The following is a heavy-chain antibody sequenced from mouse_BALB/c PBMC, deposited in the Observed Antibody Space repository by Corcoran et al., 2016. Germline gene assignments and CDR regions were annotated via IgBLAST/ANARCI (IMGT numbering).Heavy chain of an antibody. J-gene: IGHJ3*01. Sequence: EVQLQQSGAELVKPGASVKLSCTASGFNIKDTYMHWVKQRPEQGLEWIGRIDPANGNTKYDPKFQGKATITADTSSNTAYLQLSSLTSEDTAVYYCYYYGSSYWFAYWGQGTLVTVSA. V-gene: IGHV14-3*02. CDR3: YYYGSSYWFAY. D-gene: IGHD1-1*01. CDR1: GFNIKDTY. CDR2: IDPANGNT.